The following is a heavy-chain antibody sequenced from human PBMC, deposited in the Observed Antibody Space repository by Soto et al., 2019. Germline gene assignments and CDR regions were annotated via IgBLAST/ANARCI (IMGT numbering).Heavy chain of an antibody. Sequence: SETLSLTCTVSGGSISSYYWSWIRQPPGKGLEWIGYIYYSGSTNYNPSLKSRVTISVDTSKNQFSLKLSSVTAADTAVYYCARVPDYGDYYFDYWGQGTLVTVSS. V-gene: IGHV4-59*01. CDR3: ARVPDYGDYYFDY. J-gene: IGHJ4*02. D-gene: IGHD4-17*01. CDR2: IYYSGST. CDR1: GGSISSYY.